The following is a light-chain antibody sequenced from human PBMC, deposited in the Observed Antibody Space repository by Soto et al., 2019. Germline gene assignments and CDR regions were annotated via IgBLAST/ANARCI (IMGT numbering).Light chain of an antibody. CDR3: SSFTSTSSLV. V-gene: IGLV2-14*03. Sequence: QSALTQPASVSGSRGQSITISCTGTSSDVGGYDFVSWYQHHPGKGPKLLIYDVNNRPSGVSDRFSGSKSGNTASLTISGLQVEDEADYFCSSFTSTSSLVFGAGTQLTVL. CDR1: SSDVGGYDF. CDR2: DVN. J-gene: IGLJ2*01.